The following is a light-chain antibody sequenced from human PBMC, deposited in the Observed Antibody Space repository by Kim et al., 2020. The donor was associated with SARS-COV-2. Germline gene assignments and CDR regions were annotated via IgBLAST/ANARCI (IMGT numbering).Light chain of an antibody. CDR1: SIGSKN. CDR2: YDS. Sequence: SYELTQPPSVSVAPGETARINCGGNSIGSKNVNWYQQKPGQAPVLVIYYDSDRPLGIPERLSGSNSGNTATLTISRVEGGDEADYYCQVWDSSSDHVVFGGGTQLTVL. J-gene: IGLJ2*01. CDR3: QVWDSSSDHVV. V-gene: IGLV3-21*04.